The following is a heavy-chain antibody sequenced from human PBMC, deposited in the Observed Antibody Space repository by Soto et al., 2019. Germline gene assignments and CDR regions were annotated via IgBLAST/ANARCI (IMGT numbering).Heavy chain of an antibody. CDR2: AYYRSKWYN. J-gene: IGHJ6*02. CDR3: AGTQAVYYYGMEV. Sequence: SQTLSLTCAISVYGVSSNSAAWNWIMQSPSRGLEWLGRAYYRSKWYNDYAVSVKSRITINPDTSKNQFSLQLNSVTPEDTAVYYCAGTQAVYYYGMEVLGQGTTVTVSS. CDR1: VYGVSSNSAA. V-gene: IGHV6-1*01.